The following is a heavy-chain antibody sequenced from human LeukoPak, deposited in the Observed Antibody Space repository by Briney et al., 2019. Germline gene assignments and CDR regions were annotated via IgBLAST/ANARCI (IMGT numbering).Heavy chain of an antibody. CDR3: ARDMRSGQWLVPVGFDY. CDR2: IYYSGST. D-gene: IGHD6-19*01. J-gene: IGHJ4*02. Sequence: SETLSLTCTVSGGSISSYYWSWIRQPPGRGLEWIGYIYYSGSTNYNPSLKSRVTISVDTSKNQFSLKLSSVTAADTAVYYCARDMRSGQWLVPVGFDYWGQGTLVTVSS. CDR1: GGSISSYY. V-gene: IGHV4-59*01.